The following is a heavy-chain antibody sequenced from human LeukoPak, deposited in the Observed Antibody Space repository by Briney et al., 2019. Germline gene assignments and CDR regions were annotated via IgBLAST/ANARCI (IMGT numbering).Heavy chain of an antibody. CDR1: GGSISSGGHY. D-gene: IGHD2-15*01. Sequence: SETLSLTCIVSGGSISSGGHYWGWIRQPPGKGLEWIGSIYYSGSTYYNPSLNNRVTIFIDMSKNQFSLRLNSVTATDTAVYYCARLVCGGGSCPAEFDYWGQGTLVTVSS. CDR2: IYYSGST. V-gene: IGHV4-39*01. J-gene: IGHJ4*02. CDR3: ARLVCGGGSCPAEFDY.